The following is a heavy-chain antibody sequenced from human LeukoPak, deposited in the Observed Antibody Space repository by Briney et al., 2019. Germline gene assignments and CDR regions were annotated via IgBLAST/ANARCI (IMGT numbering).Heavy chain of an antibody. CDR1: GFPFSSYA. J-gene: IGHJ4*02. Sequence: PGGSLRLSCAASGFPFSSYAISWVRQAPGKGLEWVSAVSGSGNAYYADSVKGRFTVDTDNSKNTLYLQMDSLTVEDTAIYYCAKEKAVVGVPAFDNWGQGTLVTVSS. CDR2: VSGSGNA. V-gene: IGHV3-23*01. CDR3: AKEKAVVGVPAFDN. D-gene: IGHD6-19*01.